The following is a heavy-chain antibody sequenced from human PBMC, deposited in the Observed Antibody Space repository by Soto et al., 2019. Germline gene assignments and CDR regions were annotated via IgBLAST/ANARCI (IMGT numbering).Heavy chain of an antibody. V-gene: IGHV1-69*06. CDR1: GGTFSSYA. CDR3: ARSRHVELYYFGY. J-gene: IGHJ4*02. CDR2: IIPIFGTA. Sequence: SVKFSCKASGGTFSSYAISWVRQAPGQGLEWMGGIIPIFGTANYAQKFQGRVTITADKSTSTAYMELSSLRSEDTAVYYCARSRHVELYYFGYWGQGTLVTVSS. D-gene: IGHD1-7*01.